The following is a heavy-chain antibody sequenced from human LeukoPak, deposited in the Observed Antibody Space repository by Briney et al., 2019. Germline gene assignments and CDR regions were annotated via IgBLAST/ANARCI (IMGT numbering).Heavy chain of an antibody. D-gene: IGHD5-18*01. Sequence: ASVKVSCKASGYTFTGYYMHWVRQAPGQGLEWMGWINPNSGGTNYAQKFQGRVTMTRDTSISTAYMELSRLRSDDTAVYYCARDSVDTAMVTVDSTPFDYWGQGTLVTVSS. CDR2: INPNSGGT. CDR3: ARDSVDTAMVTVDSTPFDY. CDR1: GYTFTGYY. J-gene: IGHJ4*02. V-gene: IGHV1-2*02.